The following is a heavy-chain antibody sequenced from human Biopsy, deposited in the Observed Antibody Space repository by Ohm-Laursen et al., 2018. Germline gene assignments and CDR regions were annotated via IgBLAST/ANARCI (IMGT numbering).Heavy chain of an antibody. Sequence: SLRLSCAASGFTFNSHEMNWVRQAPGKGLEWISYISETSSHIYDADSVKGRFTVARDNAKNSLYLQMHSLRAEDTAVYYCARDTRWSPYSMDVWGQGTTVTVSS. V-gene: IGHV3-21*04. CDR2: ISETSSHI. J-gene: IGHJ6*02. D-gene: IGHD4-23*01. CDR1: GFTFNSHE. CDR3: ARDTRWSPYSMDV.